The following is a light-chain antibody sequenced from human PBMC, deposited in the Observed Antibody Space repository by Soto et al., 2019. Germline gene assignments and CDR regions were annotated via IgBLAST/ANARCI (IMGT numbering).Light chain of an antibody. CDR1: QSVTNRY. Sequence: ESVLTQSPGTLSLSPGERATLSCRASQSVTNRYFAWYQQRPGQAPRLLIYGISNRATGIPDRFSGSGSGTDFTLTISRLEPEDFVVYYCQQYGSSRTFGQGTKVDIK. CDR3: QQYGSSRT. J-gene: IGKJ1*01. V-gene: IGKV3-20*01. CDR2: GIS.